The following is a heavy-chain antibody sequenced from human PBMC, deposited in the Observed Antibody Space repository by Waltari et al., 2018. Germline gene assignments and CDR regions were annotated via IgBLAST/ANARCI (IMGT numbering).Heavy chain of an antibody. CDR2: IYSNDDK. D-gene: IGHD2-15*01. J-gene: IGHJ4*02. Sequence: QITLKESGPTLAKPTETLTLTCTFSGFSLNTDRMTVGWIRQPPGKALEWLALIYSNDDKTYSQSRRSRLTTSKENSKSQVGLTLTNVDPVVSGTYYCAHRRCDTPFDYWGQGTLVTVSS. CDR1: GFSLNTDRMT. CDR3: AHRRCDTPFDY. V-gene: IGHV2-5*01.